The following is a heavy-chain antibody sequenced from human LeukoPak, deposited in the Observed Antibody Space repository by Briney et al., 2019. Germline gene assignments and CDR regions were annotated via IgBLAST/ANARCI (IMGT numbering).Heavy chain of an antibody. V-gene: IGHV4-39*07. CDR1: GGSLSSSNDH. D-gene: IGHD3-3*01. Sequence: PSETLSLTCTVSGGSLSSSNDHWGWIRQPPGKGLEWIGSIYYSGSTYDNPSLKRRVTMSLDTSKSQFSLKLKSVTAADTAVYYCARGSITIFGVIINFDPWGQGTLVTVSS. J-gene: IGHJ5*02. CDR2: IYYSGST. CDR3: ARGSITIFGVIINFDP.